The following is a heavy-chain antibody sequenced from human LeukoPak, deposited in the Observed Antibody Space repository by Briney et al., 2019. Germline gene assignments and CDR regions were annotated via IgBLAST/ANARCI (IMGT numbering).Heavy chain of an antibody. CDR2: ITSSGSST. D-gene: IGHD3-16*02. CDR3: TRGPGYDYVWGTYRADY. CDR1: GFILYSYA. J-gene: IGHJ4*02. Sequence: AGGSLRLSCSASGFILYSYAMHWVRQAPGRGLEYVAAITSSGSSTFHANSVKGRFTISRDNSKNTLYLQMGSLRPEDMAVYFCTRGPGYDYVWGTYRADYWGQGTLVTVSS. V-gene: IGHV3-64*01.